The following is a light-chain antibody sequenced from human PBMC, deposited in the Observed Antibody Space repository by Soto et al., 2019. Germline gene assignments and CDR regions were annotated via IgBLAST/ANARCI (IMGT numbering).Light chain of an antibody. V-gene: IGKV3-20*01. Sequence: EFVLKQSQGTLSLSPGERATLSCRASQTVRNNYLAWYQQKPGQAPRLLIYDASSRATGIPDRFSGGGSGTDFTLTISRLEPEDFAVYYCQQFSSYPLTFGGGTKVDI. J-gene: IGKJ4*01. CDR1: QTVRNNY. CDR3: QQFSSYPLT. CDR2: DAS.